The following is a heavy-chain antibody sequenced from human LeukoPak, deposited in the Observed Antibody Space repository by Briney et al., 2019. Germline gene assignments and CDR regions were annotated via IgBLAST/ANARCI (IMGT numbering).Heavy chain of an antibody. CDR3: ARAESLVAVASLSG. Sequence: SETLSLTCAVSGYSISSSNWWSWVRQPPGKGLEWIGEIYHSGSTNYNPSLKSRVTISVDKPKNQFSLKLSSVTAADTAVYYCARAESLVAVASLSGWGQGTLVTVSS. D-gene: IGHD2-2*01. J-gene: IGHJ4*02. CDR1: GYSISSSNW. V-gene: IGHV4-4*02. CDR2: IYHSGST.